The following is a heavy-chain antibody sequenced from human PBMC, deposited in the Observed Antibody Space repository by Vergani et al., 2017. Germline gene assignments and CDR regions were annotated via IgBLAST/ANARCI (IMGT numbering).Heavy chain of an antibody. CDR1: GYTFTGYY. Sequence: QVQLVQSGAEVKKPGASVKVSCKASGYTFTGYYMHWVRQAPGQGLEWMGWISAYNGNTNYAQKLQGRVTMTTDTSTSTAYMELRSLRSDDTAVYYCARGVVTMIPSDAFDIWGQGTMVTVSS. V-gene: IGHV1-18*04. J-gene: IGHJ3*02. CDR3: ARGVVTMIPSDAFDI. D-gene: IGHD3-22*01. CDR2: ISAYNGNT.